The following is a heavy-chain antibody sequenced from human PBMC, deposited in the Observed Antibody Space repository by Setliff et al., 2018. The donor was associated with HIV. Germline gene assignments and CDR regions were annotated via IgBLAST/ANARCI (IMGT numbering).Heavy chain of an antibody. CDR3: AKDTTVRGVRSYYVDV. J-gene: IGHJ6*03. D-gene: IGHD3-10*01. CDR1: GFTFRNYW. CDR2: TKPDGSET. V-gene: IGHV3-7*03. Sequence: GGSLRLSCVGSGFTFRNYWMRRVRQAPGKGLERVADTKPDGSETYYADSVKGRFTISRDNAKNSLYLQMNSLRAEDTAFYYCAKDTTVRGVRSYYVDVWGKGTTVTVSS.